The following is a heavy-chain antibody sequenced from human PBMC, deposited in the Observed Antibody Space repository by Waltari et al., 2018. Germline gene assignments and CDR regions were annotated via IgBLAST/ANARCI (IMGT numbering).Heavy chain of an antibody. D-gene: IGHD6-19*01. V-gene: IGHV3-7*04. J-gene: IGHJ4*02. Sequence: EVQLVESGGGLVQPGGSLRLSCGASGFTLSTYSMRWVRQAPGKGLEWVATINQDGSEKYYVDSVKGRFTISRDNAKNSLFLQMNSLRVEDTAVYYCARGLAVAGTGYWGQGTLVTVSS. CDR3: ARGLAVAGTGY. CDR1: GFTLSTYS. CDR2: INQDGSEK.